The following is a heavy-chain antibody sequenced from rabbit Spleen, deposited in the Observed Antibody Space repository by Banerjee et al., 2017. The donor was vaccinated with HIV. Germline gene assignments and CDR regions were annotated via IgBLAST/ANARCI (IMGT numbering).Heavy chain of an antibody. J-gene: IGHJ4*01. D-gene: IGHD4-1*01. V-gene: IGHV1S45*01. Sequence: QEQLVESGGGLVQPEGSLTLTCTASGFSFSSRYYMCWVRQAPGKGLEWIACIYSGSSGDTHYASWAKGRFTISKTSSTTVTLQMTSLTAADTATYFCARETSSGWGIVSFYFSLWGQGTLVTVS. CDR2: IYSGSSGDT. CDR1: GFSFSSRYY. CDR3: ARETSSGWGIVSFYFSL.